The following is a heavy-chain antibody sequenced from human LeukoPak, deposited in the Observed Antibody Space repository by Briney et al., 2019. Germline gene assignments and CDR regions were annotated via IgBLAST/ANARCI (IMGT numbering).Heavy chain of an antibody. D-gene: IGHD3-3*01. CDR2: INWNGGST. CDR1: GFTFDDYG. V-gene: IGHV3-20*04. Sequence: GGSLRLSCAASGFTFDDYGMSWVRQAPGKGLELVSGINWNGGSTGYADSVKGRFTISRDNAKNSLYLQMNSLRAEDTALYYCARVKIAYDFWSGYLPFDPWGQGTLVTVSS. CDR3: ARVKIAYDFWSGYLPFDP. J-gene: IGHJ5*02.